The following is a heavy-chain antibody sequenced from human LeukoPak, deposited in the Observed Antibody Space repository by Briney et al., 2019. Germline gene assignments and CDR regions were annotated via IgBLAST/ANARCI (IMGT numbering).Heavy chain of an antibody. V-gene: IGHV3-23*01. CDR1: GFTFSTYA. D-gene: IGHD2-21*02. CDR2: ISGSGTKT. J-gene: IGHJ4*02. CDR3: VRGNLRLPRSTPDC. Sequence: GGSLRLSCAASGFTFSTYAMNWVRQAPGKGLEWVSSISGSGTKTYYADSVKGRFTISRDNSKNTLYLQMNSLRVEDTAVYYCVRGNLRLPRSTPDCWGQGTLVTVSS.